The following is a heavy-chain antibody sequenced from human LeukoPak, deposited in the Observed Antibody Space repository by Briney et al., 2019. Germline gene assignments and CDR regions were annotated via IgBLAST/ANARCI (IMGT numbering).Heavy chain of an antibody. V-gene: IGHV4-59*12. J-gene: IGHJ4*02. CDR1: GESISGFY. D-gene: IGHD6-19*01. CDR3: AVSSGWYKIDS. Sequence: SETLSLTCTVSGESISGFYWTWIRQPPGKGLEWIGYIYYSGSTNYNPSLKSRVAISVDKSKNQFSLKLTSVTAADTAVYYCAVSSGWYKIDSWGQGTLVTVSS. CDR2: IYYSGST.